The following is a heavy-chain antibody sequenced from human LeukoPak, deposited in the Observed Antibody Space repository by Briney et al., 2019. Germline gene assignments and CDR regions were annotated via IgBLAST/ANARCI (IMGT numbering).Heavy chain of an antibody. V-gene: IGHV1-69*13. Sequence: ASVKVSCKASGYTFTSYAMHWVRQAPGQGLEWMGGIIPIFGTANYAQKFQGRVTITADESTSTAYMELSSLRSEDTAVYYCARDLRPYYYYGMDVWGQGTTVTVSS. CDR2: IIPIFGTA. D-gene: IGHD6-6*01. CDR3: ARDLRPYYYYGMDV. J-gene: IGHJ6*02. CDR1: GYTFTSYA.